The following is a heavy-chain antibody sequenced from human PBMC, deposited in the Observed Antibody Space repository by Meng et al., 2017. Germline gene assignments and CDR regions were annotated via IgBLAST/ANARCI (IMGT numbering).Heavy chain of an antibody. V-gene: IGHV4-59*01. J-gene: IGHJ3*02. D-gene: IGHD3-22*01. CDR1: GGSISSYY. CDR3: AREGGLTYYYDSGAFDI. CDR2: IYYSGST. Sequence: SETLSLTCTVSGGSISSYYWSWIRQPPGKGLEWIGYIYYSGSTNYNPSLKSRVTISVDTSKNQFSLKLSSVTAADTAVYYCAREGGLTYYYDSGAFDIWGQGTLVT.